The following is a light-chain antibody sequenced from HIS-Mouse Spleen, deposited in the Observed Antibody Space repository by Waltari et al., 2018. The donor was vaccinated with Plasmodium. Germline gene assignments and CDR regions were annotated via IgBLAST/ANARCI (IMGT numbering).Light chain of an antibody. CDR1: QGISSA. CDR2: DGS. Sequence: AIQLTQSPSSLSAYVGDRVTITCRASQGISSALAWYQQKPGKAPKLLIYDGSSLESGVPSRFSGSGSGTDFTLTISSLQPEDFATYYCQQFNSYSITFGQGTRLEIK. J-gene: IGKJ5*01. V-gene: IGKV1-13*02. CDR3: QQFNSYSIT.